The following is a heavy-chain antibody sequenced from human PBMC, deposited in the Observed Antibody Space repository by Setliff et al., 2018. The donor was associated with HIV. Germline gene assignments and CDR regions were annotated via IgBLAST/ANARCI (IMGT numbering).Heavy chain of an antibody. D-gene: IGHD2-15*01. V-gene: IGHV1-2*02. CDR2: FSPHNGGT. Sequence: GASVKVSCKASGYTFTDYFIHWVRQAPGRGLEWMGWFSPHNGGTKTTRNFRGRVTMTRDTSINTAYMELSGVRAEDTAIYYCAKKGPYCNSGSCPPDAFDFWGQGTMVTVSS. J-gene: IGHJ3*01. CDR3: AKKGPYCNSGSCPPDAFDF. CDR1: GYTFTDYF.